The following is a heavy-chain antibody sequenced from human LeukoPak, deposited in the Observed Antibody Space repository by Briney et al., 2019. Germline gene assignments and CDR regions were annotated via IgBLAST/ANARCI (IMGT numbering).Heavy chain of an antibody. V-gene: IGHV4-30-4*07. Sequence: SETPSLTCAVSGGSISSGGYSWSWIRQPPGKGLEWIGYIYYSGSTYYNPSLKSRVTISVDTSKNQFSLKLSSVTAADTAVYYCARGARGRDYYYYYMDVWGKGTTVTVSS. CDR2: IYYSGST. J-gene: IGHJ6*03. CDR3: ARGARGRDYYYYYMDV. CDR1: GGSISSGGYS.